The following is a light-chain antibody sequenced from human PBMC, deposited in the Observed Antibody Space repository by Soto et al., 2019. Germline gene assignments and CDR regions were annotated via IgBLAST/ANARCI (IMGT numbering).Light chain of an antibody. Sequence: EIVMTQSPATLSVSPGERVTLSCRASQTISDNLAWFQQKSGQAPRLLIHGAFKRATGVPDRFSGSGSGTEFTLTISSLQSEDSAVYYCPQYHNWPPQYTFGQGTKLQIK. CDR1: QTISDN. V-gene: IGKV3-15*01. CDR2: GAF. CDR3: PQYHNWPPQYT. J-gene: IGKJ2*01.